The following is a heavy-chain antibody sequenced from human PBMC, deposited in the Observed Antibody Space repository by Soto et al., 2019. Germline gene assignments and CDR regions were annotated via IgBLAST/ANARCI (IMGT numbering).Heavy chain of an antibody. V-gene: IGHV4-39*01. J-gene: IGHJ6*03. CDR3: ARHARGAGGFLWFGDQRAEYYYHYYMDV. CDR2: IYYSGRT. CDR1: GGSIRSSNYY. Sequence: TSETLSLTCTVSGGSIRSSNYYWGWIRQSPGKGLEWIGSIYYSGRTYYNPSLKSRVTISVDTSKNQFSVKVSSVTAADTAVYYCARHARGAGGFLWFGDQRAEYYYHYYMDVWGKGTTVTVSS. D-gene: IGHD3-10*01.